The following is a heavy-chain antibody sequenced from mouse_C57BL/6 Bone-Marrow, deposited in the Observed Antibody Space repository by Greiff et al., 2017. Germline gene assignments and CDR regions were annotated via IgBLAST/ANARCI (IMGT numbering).Heavy chain of an antibody. V-gene: IGHV1-50*01. D-gene: IGHD2-1*01. J-gene: IGHJ4*01. CDR3: AREWFYYGNYDAMDY. Sequence: VQLQQPGAELVKPGASVKLSCKASGYTFTSYWMQWVKQRPGQGLEWIGEIDPSDSYTNYNQKFKGKATLTVDTSSSTAYMQLSSLTSEGSAVYYCAREWFYYGNYDAMDYWGQGTSVTVSS. CDR1: GYTFTSYW. CDR2: IDPSDSYT.